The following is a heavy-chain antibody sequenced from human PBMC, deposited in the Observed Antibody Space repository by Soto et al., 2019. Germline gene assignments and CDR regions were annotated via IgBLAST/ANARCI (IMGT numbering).Heavy chain of an antibody. CDR1: GYTFTSYV. D-gene: IGHD3-9*01. CDR3: ARTTFYDILTGEFDY. J-gene: IGHJ4*02. Sequence: GASVKVSCKASGYTFTSYVISWVRQAPGQGLEWMGWISAYNGNTNYAQKLQGRVTMTTDTSTSTAYMELRSLRSDDTAVYYCARTTFYDILTGEFDYWGQGTLVTVSS. V-gene: IGHV1-18*01. CDR2: ISAYNGNT.